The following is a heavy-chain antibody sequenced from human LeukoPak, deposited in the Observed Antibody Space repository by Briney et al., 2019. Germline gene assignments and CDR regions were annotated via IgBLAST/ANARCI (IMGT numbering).Heavy chain of an antibody. CDR3: ARDGDGYFFEY. Sequence: GGSLRLSCAASGFTFSSYGMTWVRQAPGKGLEWVSYISSRSSTIYYADSVKGRFTISRDNAKKSVYLQMNSLRAEDTAVYYCARDGDGYFFEYWGQGTLVTVSS. CDR1: GFTFSSYG. CDR2: ISSRSSTI. J-gene: IGHJ4*02. V-gene: IGHV3-48*01. D-gene: IGHD5-24*01.